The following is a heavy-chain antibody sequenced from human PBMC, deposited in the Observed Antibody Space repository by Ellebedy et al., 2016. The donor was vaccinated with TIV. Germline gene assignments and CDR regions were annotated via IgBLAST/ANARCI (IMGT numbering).Heavy chain of an antibody. CDR3: ARDRHVDRGDCLDY. Sequence: PGGSLRLSCAASGFTFSDYWMSWVRQAPGKGLEWVAFIWYDGGNKYYADSVKGRFTISRDNSKNTLYLQMNNIGAEDTAVYYCARDRHVDRGDCLDYWGQGTLVTVSS. D-gene: IGHD2-21*02. CDR1: GFTFSDYW. CDR2: IWYDGGNK. V-gene: IGHV3-33*08. J-gene: IGHJ4*02.